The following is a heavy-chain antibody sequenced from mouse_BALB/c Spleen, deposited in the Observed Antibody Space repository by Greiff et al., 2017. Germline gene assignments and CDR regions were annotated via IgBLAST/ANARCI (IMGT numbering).Heavy chain of an antibody. CDR2: MDPANGNT. D-gene: IGHD2-4*01. J-gene: IGHJ3*01. CDR1: GFNIKDTY. CDR3: VESTMSTTWFAY. Sequence: VQLQQSGAELVKPGASVKLSCTASGFNIKDTYMHWVKQRPEQGLEWIGRMDPANGNTKYDPKFQGKATITADTSSNTAYLQLSSLTSEDTAVYYCVESTMSTTWFAYWGQGTLVTVSA. V-gene: IGHV14-3*02.